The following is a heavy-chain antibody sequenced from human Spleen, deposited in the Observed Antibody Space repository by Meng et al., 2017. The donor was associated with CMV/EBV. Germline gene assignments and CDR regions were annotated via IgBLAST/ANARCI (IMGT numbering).Heavy chain of an antibody. CDR3: AKGGYSDYGYTYYGLDV. V-gene: IGHV3-7*01. Sequence: GESLKISCAASGFTFSSYWMSWVRQAPGKGLEWVANIKQDGSEKYYVDSVKGRFTISRDNAKNSLYLQMNSLRAEDTAVYYCAKGGYSDYGYTYYGLDVWGQGTTVTVSS. CDR1: GFTFSSYW. J-gene: IGHJ6*02. D-gene: IGHD4-11*01. CDR2: IKQDGSEK.